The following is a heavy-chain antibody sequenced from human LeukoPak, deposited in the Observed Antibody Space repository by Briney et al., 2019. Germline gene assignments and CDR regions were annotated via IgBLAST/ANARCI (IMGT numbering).Heavy chain of an antibody. CDR1: GGSISSSSYY. Sequence: SETLSLTCTVSGGSISSSSYYWGWIRQPPGKGLEWIGSIYYSGSTYYNPSLKSRVTISVDTSKNQFSLKLSSVTAADTAAYYCARVISYYYYMDVWGKGTTVTVSS. V-gene: IGHV4-39*01. D-gene: IGHD2/OR15-2a*01. J-gene: IGHJ6*03. CDR2: IYYSGST. CDR3: ARVISYYYYMDV.